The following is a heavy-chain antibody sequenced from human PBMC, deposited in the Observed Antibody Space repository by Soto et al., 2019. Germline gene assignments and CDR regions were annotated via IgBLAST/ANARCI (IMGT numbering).Heavy chain of an antibody. CDR3: ARDDISTFYMHH. J-gene: IGHJ1*01. Sequence: VQLVESGGGAVQPGRSLRLSCAASGFIFNTYGMHWVRQAPGKGLEWVAVIWYDGSKKYYADSVKGRFTISRDDSRNTLYLQMNSLRAEDTAVYYCARDDISTFYMHHWGQGTLVTV. CDR2: IWYDGSKK. CDR1: GFIFNTYG. V-gene: IGHV3-33*01. D-gene: IGHD3-3*02.